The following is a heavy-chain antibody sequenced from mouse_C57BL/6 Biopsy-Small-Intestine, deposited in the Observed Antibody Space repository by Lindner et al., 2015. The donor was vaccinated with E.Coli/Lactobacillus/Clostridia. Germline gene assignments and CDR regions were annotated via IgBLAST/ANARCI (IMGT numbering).Heavy chain of an antibody. V-gene: IGHV11-2*01. CDR3: MRYGGYYFDY. CDR2: INADGSAI. Sequence: VQLQESGGGLVQPGGSRGLSCEGSGFTFSGFWMSWVRQTPGKTLEWIGDINADGSAINYAPSIKDRFTIFRDNDKSTLYLRMSNVRSEDTATYFCMRYGGYYFDYWGQGTTLTVSS. D-gene: IGHD1-1*02. CDR1: GFTFSGFW. J-gene: IGHJ2*01.